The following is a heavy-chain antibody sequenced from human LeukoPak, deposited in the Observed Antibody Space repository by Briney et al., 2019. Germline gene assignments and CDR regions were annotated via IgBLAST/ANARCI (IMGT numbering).Heavy chain of an antibody. Sequence: GGPLRLSCAASGFTFSNYAMSWVRQAPGKGLEWVSVISGSGGTTYYADSVKGRFTISRDNSKNTLSLQMNSLRAEDTAVYYCAKGVRMSAFDIWGQGTMVTVSS. V-gene: IGHV3-23*01. CDR1: GFTFSNYA. J-gene: IGHJ3*02. CDR2: ISGSGGTT. CDR3: AKGVRMSAFDI.